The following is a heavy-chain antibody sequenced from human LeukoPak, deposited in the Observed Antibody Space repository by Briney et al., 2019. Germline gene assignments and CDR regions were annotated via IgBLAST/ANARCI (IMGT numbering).Heavy chain of an antibody. CDR3: ARERFGSDYYLDV. Sequence: PGGSLRLSCAASGFTFDEYGMSWVRQAPGKGLEWVSGINWSGGTTVHAESVKGRFTVSRDNAKNSLYLQVNSLRVDDTALYYCARERFGSDYYLDVWGKGTTVTVSS. CDR1: GFTFDEYG. CDR2: INWSGGTT. J-gene: IGHJ6*03. V-gene: IGHV3-20*04. D-gene: IGHD3-10*01.